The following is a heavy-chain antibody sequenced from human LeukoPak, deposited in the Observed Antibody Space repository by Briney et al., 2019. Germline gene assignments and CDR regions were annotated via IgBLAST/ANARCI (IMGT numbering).Heavy chain of an antibody. Sequence: ASVKVSCKASGYTYTDYYIHWVRQAPGQGLEWMGWTHPNTGGTYFAQNFQGRVTMTVDTSISTAYMELSRLTSDDTAVYYCAGPTTTVVSIYWGQGTLVSVSS. CDR1: GYTYTDYY. D-gene: IGHD4-23*01. V-gene: IGHV1-2*02. CDR3: AGPTTTVVSIY. J-gene: IGHJ4*02. CDR2: THPNTGGT.